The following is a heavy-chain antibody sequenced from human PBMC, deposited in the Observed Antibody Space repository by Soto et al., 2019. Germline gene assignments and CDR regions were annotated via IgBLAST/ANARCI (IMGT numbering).Heavy chain of an antibody. CDR2: IKSKRDGGTT. CDR1: GFMFSSAW. J-gene: IGHJ4*02. D-gene: IGHD1-1*01. V-gene: IGHV3-15*01. Sequence: HLVESGGDLVKPGGSLRLSCAASGFMFSSAWMSWVRQAPGKGLEWVGCIKSKRDGGTTDYAPPVKGRFVISRDDSKNPLYLQMNSLKTDDTAVYYCVEGWNDFWGQGTLVAVSS. CDR3: VEGWNDF.